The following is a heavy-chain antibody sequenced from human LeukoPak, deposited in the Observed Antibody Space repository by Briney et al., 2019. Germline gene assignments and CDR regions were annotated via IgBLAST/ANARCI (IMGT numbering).Heavy chain of an antibody. CDR3: ARRVVPAAIRADYYYYMDV. J-gene: IGHJ6*03. Sequence: SETLSLTCTVSGGSISSYYWSWIRQPPGKGLEWIGYIYYSGSTNYNPSLKSRVTISVDTSKNQFSLKLSSVTAADTAVYYCARRVVPAAIRADYYYYMDVWGKGTTVTVSS. V-gene: IGHV4-59*08. D-gene: IGHD2-2*02. CDR1: GGSISSYY. CDR2: IYYSGST.